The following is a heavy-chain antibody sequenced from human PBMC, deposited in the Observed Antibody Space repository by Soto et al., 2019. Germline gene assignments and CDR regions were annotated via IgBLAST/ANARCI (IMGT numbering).Heavy chain of an antibody. Sequence: EVQLLESGGGLVQPGGSLRLSCAASGFTFSSYAMSWVRQAPGKGLEWVSAISGSGGSTYYADSVKGRFTISRDNSKNTLYLQMNSLRAGDTDVYYCADTTTVTWYFDLWGRGTLVTVSS. CDR1: GFTFSSYA. V-gene: IGHV3-23*01. J-gene: IGHJ2*01. D-gene: IGHD4-17*01. CDR3: ADTTTVTWYFDL. CDR2: ISGSGGST.